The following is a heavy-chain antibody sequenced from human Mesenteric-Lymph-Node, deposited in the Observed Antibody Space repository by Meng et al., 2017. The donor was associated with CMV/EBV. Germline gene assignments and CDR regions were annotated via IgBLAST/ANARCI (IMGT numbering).Heavy chain of an antibody. Sequence: SGGSIRSGDYYWSWIRQPPGKGLEWIGYIYYSGSTYYNPSLKSRVTISVDTSKNQFSLKLSSVTAADTAVYYCARCIAAAGGGWFDPWGQGTLVPSPQ. CDR1: GGSIRSGDYY. D-gene: IGHD6-13*01. CDR2: IYYSGST. J-gene: IGHJ5*02. V-gene: IGHV4-30-4*08. CDR3: ARCIAAAGGGWFDP.